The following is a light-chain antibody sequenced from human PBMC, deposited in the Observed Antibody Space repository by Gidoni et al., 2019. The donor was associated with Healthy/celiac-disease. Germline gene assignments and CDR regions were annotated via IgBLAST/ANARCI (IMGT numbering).Light chain of an antibody. CDR3: HQYGSSSGA. V-gene: IGKV3-20*01. CDR1: QAVSTSY. Sequence: ESVLTQSPGTLSLSPGERANLSCRASQAVSTSYLAWYVQKPGQAPRLLIYGASNRATGTPDRFSGSGSGTDFTLTISRLEPEDFATYYCHQYGSSSGAFXXXTKVEIK. CDR2: GAS. J-gene: IGKJ1*01.